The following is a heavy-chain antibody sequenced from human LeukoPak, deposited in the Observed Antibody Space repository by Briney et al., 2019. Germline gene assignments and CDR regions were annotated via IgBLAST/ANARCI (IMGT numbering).Heavy chain of an antibody. J-gene: IGHJ6*04. V-gene: IGHV3-48*03. D-gene: IGHD2-2*03. CDR2: ISSSGSTI. CDR3: ARDGYCSSTSCYGGDYYYYYYGMDV. Sequence: PGGSLRLSCTASGFTFSSYAMNWVRQAPGKGLEWVSYISSSGSTIYYADSVKGRFTISRDNAKNSLYLQMNSLRAEDTAVYYCARDGYCSSTSCYGGDYYYYYYGMDVWGKGTTVTVSS. CDR1: GFTFSSYA.